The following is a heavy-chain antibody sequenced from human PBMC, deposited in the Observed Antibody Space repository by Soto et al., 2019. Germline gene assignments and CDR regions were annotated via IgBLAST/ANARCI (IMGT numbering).Heavy chain of an antibody. CDR2: IIPIFGTA. V-gene: IGHV1-69*12. D-gene: IGHD3-10*01. CDR3: ARQYGSGSYYNGDWFDP. CDR1: GGTFSSYA. Sequence: QVQLVQSGAEVKKPGSSVKVSCKASGGTFSSYAISWVRQAPGQGLEWMGGIIPIFGTANYAQKFQGRVTITADESTSTAYMELSSLRSEDMAVYYCARQYGSGSYYNGDWFDPWGQGTLVTVSS. J-gene: IGHJ5*02.